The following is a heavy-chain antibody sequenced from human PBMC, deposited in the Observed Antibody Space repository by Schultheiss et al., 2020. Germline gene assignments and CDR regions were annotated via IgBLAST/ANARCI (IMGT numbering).Heavy chain of an antibody. Sequence: GGSLRLSCAASGFTFDDYAMHWVRQAPGEGLEWVAVISHDGSNKYYADSVKGRFTISRDNSKNTLFLQMNSLRAEDTAVYYCARELGNYYDSSAGGYFDYWGQGTLVTVSS. V-gene: IGHV3-30-3*01. D-gene: IGHD3-22*01. CDR1: GFTFDDYA. CDR2: ISHDGSNK. CDR3: ARELGNYYDSSAGGYFDY. J-gene: IGHJ4*02.